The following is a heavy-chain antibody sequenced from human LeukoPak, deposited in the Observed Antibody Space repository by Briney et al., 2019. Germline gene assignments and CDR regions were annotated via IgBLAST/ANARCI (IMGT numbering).Heavy chain of an antibody. CDR3: ARDRGSGSYYYYGMDV. CDR2: ISAYNGNT. V-gene: IGHV1-18*01. CDR1: GYTFTSYG. J-gene: IGHJ6*02. Sequence: ASVKVSCKAPGYTFTSYGISWVRQAPGQGLEWMGWISAYNGNTNYAQKLQGRVTMTTDTSTSTAYMELRSLRSDDTAVYYCARDRGSGSYYYYGMDVWGQGTTVTVSS. D-gene: IGHD3-10*01.